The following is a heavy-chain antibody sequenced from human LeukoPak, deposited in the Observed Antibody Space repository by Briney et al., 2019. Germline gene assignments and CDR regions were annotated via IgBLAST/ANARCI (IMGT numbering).Heavy chain of an antibody. CDR3: AKDYYDSSGTGY. Sequence: GGSLRLSCAASGFTFSSYGMHWVRQAPGKGLEWVAVIWYDGGNKYYADSVKGRFTISRDNSKNTLYLQMNSLRAEDTAVYYCAKDYYDSSGTGYWGQGTLVTVSS. J-gene: IGHJ4*02. V-gene: IGHV3-33*06. CDR2: IWYDGGNK. CDR1: GFTFSSYG. D-gene: IGHD3-22*01.